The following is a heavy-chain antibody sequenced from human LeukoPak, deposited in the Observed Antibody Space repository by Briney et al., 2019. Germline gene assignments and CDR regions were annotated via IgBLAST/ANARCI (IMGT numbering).Heavy chain of an antibody. V-gene: IGHV3-72*01. CDR3: ARGSTSWPGKRGDY. CDR1: GFTFSDHY. CDR2: TRNKAHSYTT. D-gene: IGHD6-19*01. J-gene: IGHJ4*02. Sequence: PGGSLRLSCAASGFTFSDHYMDWVRQAPGKGLEWVGRTRNKAHSYTTEYAASVKGRFTISRDDSKSSLYLQMNSLKTEDTAVYYCARGSTSWPGKRGDYWGQGTLVTVSS.